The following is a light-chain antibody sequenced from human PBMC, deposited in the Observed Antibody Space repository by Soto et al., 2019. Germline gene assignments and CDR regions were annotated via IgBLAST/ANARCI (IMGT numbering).Light chain of an antibody. CDR3: SSYAGSNNLV. V-gene: IGLV2-8*01. J-gene: IGLJ2*01. CDR2: EVT. Sequence: QSVLTQPPSASGSPGQSVTISCTGTSSDIGRYNYVSWYQQHPGKAPKLIIYEVTKRPSGVPDRFSGSKSGNTASLTVSGLQAEDEADYYCSSYAGSNNLVFGRGTKVTVL. CDR1: SSDIGRYNY.